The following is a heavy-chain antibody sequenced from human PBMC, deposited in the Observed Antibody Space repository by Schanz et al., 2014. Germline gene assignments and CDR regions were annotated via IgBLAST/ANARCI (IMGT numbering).Heavy chain of an antibody. D-gene: IGHD2-2*01. CDR3: AKVAPAATYLDS. V-gene: IGHV3-48*01. J-gene: IGHJ4*02. Sequence: EVQLVESGGGLVRPGGSLRLSCTTSGLIFSTYTLNWVRQAPGKGLEWISYISFSGNTIYYADSVKGRFTISRDNSRNTVYLQMSSLRAEDTAVYYCAKVAPAATYLDSWGLGTLVTVSS. CDR1: GLIFSTYT. CDR2: ISFSGNTI.